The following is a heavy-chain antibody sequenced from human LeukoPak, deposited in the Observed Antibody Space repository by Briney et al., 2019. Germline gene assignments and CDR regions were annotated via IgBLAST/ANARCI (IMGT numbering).Heavy chain of an antibody. V-gene: IGHV3-33*01. CDR3: ARDVVATIISGFDY. CDR1: GFTFSSYG. Sequence: GGSLRRSCAASGFTFSSYGMHWVRQAPGKGLEWVAVIWYDGSNKYYADSVKGRFTISRDNSKNTLYLQMNSLRAEDTAVYYCARDVVATIISGFDYWGQGTLVTVSS. J-gene: IGHJ4*02. CDR2: IWYDGSNK. D-gene: IGHD5-12*01.